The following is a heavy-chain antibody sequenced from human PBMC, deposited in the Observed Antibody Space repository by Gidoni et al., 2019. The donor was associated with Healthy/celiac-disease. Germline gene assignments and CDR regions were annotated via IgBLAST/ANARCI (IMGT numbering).Heavy chain of an antibody. D-gene: IGHD6-6*01. V-gene: IGHV3-9*01. CDR2: ISWNSGSI. CDR3: AKEARDGIAARKFDY. Sequence: EVELVESGGGLVQPGRSLSLSWAASCFTFDDYAMHWVRQAPGNGLEWVSGISWNSGSIGYADSVKGRFTISRDNAKNALYLQMNSLRAEDTALYYCAKEARDGIAARKFDYWGQGTLVTVSS. J-gene: IGHJ4*02. CDR1: CFTFDDYA.